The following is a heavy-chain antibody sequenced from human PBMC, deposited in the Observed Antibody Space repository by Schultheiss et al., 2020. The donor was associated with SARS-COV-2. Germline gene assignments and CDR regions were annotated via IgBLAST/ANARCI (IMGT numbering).Heavy chain of an antibody. D-gene: IGHD1-26*01. Sequence: SETLSLTCAVYGGSFSGYYWSWIRQPPGKGLEWIGRIYHSGSTNYNPSLKSRVTISVDTSKNQFSLKLSSVTAADTAVYYCARDEGSYYAFDIWGQGTMVTVSS. CDR3: ARDEGSYYAFDI. CDR2: IYHSGST. J-gene: IGHJ3*02. CDR1: GGSFSGYY. V-gene: IGHV4-34*01.